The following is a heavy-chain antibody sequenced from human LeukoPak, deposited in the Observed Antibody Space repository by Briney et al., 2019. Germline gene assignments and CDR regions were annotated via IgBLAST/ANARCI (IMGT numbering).Heavy chain of an antibody. CDR3: ARGGIAARSWFDP. D-gene: IGHD6-6*01. CDR2: IYYSGNT. V-gene: IGHV4-39*01. J-gene: IGHJ5*02. CDR1: GASISSSSYY. Sequence: SETLSLTCTVSGASISSSSYYWGWIRQPPGKGLEWIGSIYYSGNTYYNPSLKSRVTISVDTSKNQFSLKLSSATAADTAVYYCARGGIAARSWFDPWGQGTLVTVSS.